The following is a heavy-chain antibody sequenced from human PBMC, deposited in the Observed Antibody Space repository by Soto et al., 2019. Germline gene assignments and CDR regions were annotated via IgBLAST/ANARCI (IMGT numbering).Heavy chain of an antibody. D-gene: IGHD3-10*01. V-gene: IGHV5-51*01. CDR2: IYPGDSDT. CDR3: ARHAYLYYGSGSYYNNRAFDI. J-gene: IGHJ3*02. Sequence: GESLKISCKGSGYSFTSYWIGWVRQMPGKGLEWMGIIYPGDSDTRYSPSFQGQVTISADKSISTAYLQWSSLKASDTAMYYCARHAYLYYGSGSYYNNRAFDIWGQGTMVTVSS. CDR1: GYSFTSYW.